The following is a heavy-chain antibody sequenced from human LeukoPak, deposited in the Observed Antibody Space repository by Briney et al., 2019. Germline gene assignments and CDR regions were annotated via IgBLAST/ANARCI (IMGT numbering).Heavy chain of an antibody. J-gene: IGHJ5*02. CDR2: IYYSGST. Sequence: SETLSLTCAVSGGSISSGGYSWSWIRQPPGKGLEWIGYIYYSGSTYYNPSLKSRVTISVDTSRNQFSLKLNSVTAADTAVYYCARGYSSSWYLNWFDPWGQGTLVTVSS. V-gene: IGHV4-30-4*07. CDR3: ARGYSSSWYLNWFDP. CDR1: GGSISSGGYS. D-gene: IGHD6-13*01.